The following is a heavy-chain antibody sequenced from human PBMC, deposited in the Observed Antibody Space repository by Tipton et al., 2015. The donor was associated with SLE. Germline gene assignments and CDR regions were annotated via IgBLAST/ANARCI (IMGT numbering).Heavy chain of an antibody. Sequence: TLSLTCSVSGGSISSNYWIWIRQPPGKGLEWIGYISYGGGTNYNPSLKSRVTMSVDTSKNQFSLRLDSVTAADTALYYCARTPRYSSSWFDYWGQGTQVTVSS. J-gene: IGHJ4*02. V-gene: IGHV4-59*12. D-gene: IGHD6-13*01. CDR3: ARTPRYSSSWFDY. CDR2: ISYGGGT. CDR1: GGSISSNY.